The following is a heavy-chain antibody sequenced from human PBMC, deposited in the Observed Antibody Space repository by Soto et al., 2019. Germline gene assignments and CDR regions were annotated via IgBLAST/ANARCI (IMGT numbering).Heavy chain of an antibody. CDR2: VYYSGGK. CDR3: ARALVPSTCCAFDR. V-gene: IGHV4-59*01. Sequence: SETLSLTCTVPGDSISSYHWVWIRQPPGKGLEWIGFVYYSGGKYYNPSLESRVTMPTDTSRNQVSLKVKSVTAADTAVYYCARALVPSTCCAFDRWGQGTMVTVSS. CDR1: GDSISSYH. J-gene: IGHJ3*01. D-gene: IGHD1-26*01.